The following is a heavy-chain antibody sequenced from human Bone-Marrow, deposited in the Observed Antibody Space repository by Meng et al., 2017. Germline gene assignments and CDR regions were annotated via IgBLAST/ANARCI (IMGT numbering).Heavy chain of an antibody. V-gene: IGHV1-2*06. CDR2: INPNSGGK. CDR1: GYTFTGYY. D-gene: IGHD1/OR15-1a*01. J-gene: IGHJ6*02. Sequence: ASVKVSCKASGYTFTGYYMHWVRQAPGQGLEWMGRINPNSGGKNYAQKFQGRLTMTRDTSISTAYMELSRLRSDDTAVYYCARDAANIIFHDYYYYGMDVWGQGTTVTVSS. CDR3: ARDAANIIFHDYYYYGMDV.